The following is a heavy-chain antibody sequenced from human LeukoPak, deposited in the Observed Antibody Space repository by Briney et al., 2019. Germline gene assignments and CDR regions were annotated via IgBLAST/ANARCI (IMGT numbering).Heavy chain of an antibody. CDR2: IHHGGST. D-gene: IGHD1-26*01. V-gene: IGHV4-59*11. Sequence: SETLSFTSTVSAFSINSHYWTWIRQPPGKGLEWIGYIHHGGSTNYNPSLKSRVTISLDTSKSQFSLKMTSVTAADTAVYYCAREGSRWVDFEFWGQGTLVTVSS. CDR1: AFSINSHY. J-gene: IGHJ4*02. CDR3: AREGSRWVDFEF.